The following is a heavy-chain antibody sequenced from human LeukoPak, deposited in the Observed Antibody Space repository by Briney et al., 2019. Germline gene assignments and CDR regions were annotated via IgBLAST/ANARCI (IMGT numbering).Heavy chain of an antibody. V-gene: IGHV4-61*01. CDR2: IYYSGST. D-gene: IGHD1-26*01. CDR3: ARFGSYSRDFDY. Sequence: SETLSLTCTVSGDSISSSSYYWSWIRQPPGKGLEWIGYIYYSGSTNYNPSLKSRVTISVDTSKNQFSLKLSSVTAADTAVYYCARFGSYSRDFDYWGQGTLVTVSS. CDR1: GDSISSSSYY. J-gene: IGHJ4*02.